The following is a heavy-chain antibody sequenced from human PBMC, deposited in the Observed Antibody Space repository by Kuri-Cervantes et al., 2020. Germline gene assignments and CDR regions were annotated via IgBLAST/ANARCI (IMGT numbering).Heavy chain of an antibody. J-gene: IGHJ4*02. D-gene: IGHD2-2*01. CDR1: GYTFTDYY. CDR3: ARDSEWATICYY. Sequence: ASVKVSCKTSGYTFTDYYMHWVRQAPGQGLEWVGWISAYNGDTNYAQKLQGRVTMTTDTSTSTAYMELRSLKSDDTAVYYCARDSEWATICYYWGQGTLVTVSS. V-gene: IGHV1-18*04. CDR2: ISAYNGDT.